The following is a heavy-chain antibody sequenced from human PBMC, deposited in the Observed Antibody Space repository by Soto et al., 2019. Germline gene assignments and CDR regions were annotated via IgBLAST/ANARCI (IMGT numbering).Heavy chain of an antibody. J-gene: IGHJ6*02. D-gene: IGHD4-17*01. CDR1: GGTFSSYA. CDR3: ARGKVDGDYVYYYYYGMDV. CDR2: IIPIFGTA. V-gene: IGHV1-69*13. Sequence: SVKVSCKASGGTFSSYAISWVRQAPGQGLEWMGGIIPIFGTANYAQKFQGRVTITADESTSTAYMELSSLRSEDTAVYYCARGKVDGDYVYYYYYGMDVWGQGTTVTVSS.